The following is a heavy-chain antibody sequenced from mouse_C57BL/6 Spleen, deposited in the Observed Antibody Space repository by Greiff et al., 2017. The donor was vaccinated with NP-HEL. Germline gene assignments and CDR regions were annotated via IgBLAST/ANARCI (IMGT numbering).Heavy chain of an antibody. J-gene: IGHJ3*01. CDR3: ARDRYYYGSSSYAMDY. CDR1: GYSITSGYY. CDR2: ISYDGSN. D-gene: IGHD1-1*01. Sequence: EVQVVESGPSLVKPSQSLSLTCSVTGYSITSGYYWNWIRQFPGNKLEWMGYISYDGSNNYNPSLKNRISITRDTSKNQFFLKLNSVTTEDTATYYCARDRYYYGSSSYAMDYWGQGTLVTVSA. V-gene: IGHV3-6*01.